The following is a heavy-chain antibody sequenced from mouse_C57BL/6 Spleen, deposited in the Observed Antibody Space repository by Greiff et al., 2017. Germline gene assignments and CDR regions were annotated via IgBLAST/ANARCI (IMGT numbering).Heavy chain of an antibody. CDR1: GYSITSGYY. Sequence: EVKLQESGPGLVKPSQSLSLTCSVTGYSITSGYYWNWIRQFPGNKLEWMGYISYDGSNNYNPSLKNRISITRDTSKNQFFLKLNSVTTEDTATYYCARKYDYEDYAMDYWGQGTSVTVSS. D-gene: IGHD2-4*01. CDR3: ARKYDYEDYAMDY. V-gene: IGHV3-6*01. CDR2: ISYDGSN. J-gene: IGHJ4*01.